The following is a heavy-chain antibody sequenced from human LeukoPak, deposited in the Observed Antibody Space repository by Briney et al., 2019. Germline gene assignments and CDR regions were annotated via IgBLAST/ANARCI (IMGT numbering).Heavy chain of an antibody. Sequence: SETLSLTCTVSGGSISSGDYYWSWIRQPPGKGLEWIGYIYYSGSTYYNPSLKSRVTISVDTSKNQFSLKLSSVTAADTAVYYCARGWLSDGMDVWGKGTTVTVSS. CDR2: IYYSGST. J-gene: IGHJ6*04. CDR1: GGSISSGDYY. CDR3: ARGWLSDGMDV. V-gene: IGHV4-30-4*01. D-gene: IGHD3-9*01.